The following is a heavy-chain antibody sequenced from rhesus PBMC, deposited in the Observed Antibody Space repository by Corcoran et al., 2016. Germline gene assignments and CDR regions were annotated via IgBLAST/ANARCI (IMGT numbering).Heavy chain of an antibody. CDR3: TRSAAASFYGLDS. D-gene: IGHD6-25*01. J-gene: IGHJ6*01. Sequence: EVQLVESGGGLVHPGGSLRLSCVASGFTFSSYGMHWVRQAPGKGLEWVAVIWFDGSNNDSADSVKCRFTISRDNAKNSLFLQMNSLRAEDTAVYYCTRSAAASFYGLDSWGQGVVVTVSS. V-gene: IGHV3-54*02. CDR2: IWFDGSNN. CDR1: GFTFSSYG.